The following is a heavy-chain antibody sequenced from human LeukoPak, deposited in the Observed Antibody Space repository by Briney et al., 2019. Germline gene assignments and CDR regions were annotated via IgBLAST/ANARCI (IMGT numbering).Heavy chain of an antibody. V-gene: IGHV1-3*01. CDR1: GYTFTSYA. J-gene: IGHJ4*02. Sequence: ASVKVSCKASGYTFTSYAMHWVRQAPGQRLEWMGWINAGNGNTKYSQKFQGRVTITRDTSASTAYMELGSLRSEDTAVYYCARGLHIAAAGTVSGDYWGQGTLVTVSS. D-gene: IGHD6-13*01. CDR3: ARGLHIAAAGTVSGDY. CDR2: INAGNGNT.